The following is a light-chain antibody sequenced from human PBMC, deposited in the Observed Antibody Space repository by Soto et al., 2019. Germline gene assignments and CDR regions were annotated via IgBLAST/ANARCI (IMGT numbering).Light chain of an antibody. CDR2: EVS. Sequence: QSALTQPPSASGSPGQSVTISCTGTSSDVGGYNYVSWYQQHPGKAPKLMIYEVSKRPSGVPDRFSGSKSGNTASLTVSGLQAEDEADYYCCSYTSSTTLVVFGGGTKLTVL. CDR3: CSYTSSTTLVV. CDR1: SSDVGGYNY. V-gene: IGLV2-8*01. J-gene: IGLJ2*01.